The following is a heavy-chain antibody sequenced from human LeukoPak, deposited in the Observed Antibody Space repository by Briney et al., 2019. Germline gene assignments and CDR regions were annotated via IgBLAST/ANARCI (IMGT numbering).Heavy chain of an antibody. CDR1: GCTFSGYW. CDR3: GRDPFRLGAY. D-gene: IGHD4-11*01. V-gene: IGHV3-74*01. J-gene: IGHJ4*02. CDR2: INGDGSST. Sequence: QPGESLRLSCAASGCTFSGYWMHWVRQAPGKVLVWVSRINGDGSSTSYADSVKGRFTISRDNAKNTLYPQMNSLRAEDTAVYYCGRDPFRLGAYWGQGTLVTVSS.